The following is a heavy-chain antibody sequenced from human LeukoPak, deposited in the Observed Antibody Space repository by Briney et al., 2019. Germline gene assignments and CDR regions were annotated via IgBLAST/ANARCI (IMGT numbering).Heavy chain of an antibody. J-gene: IGHJ4*02. Sequence: GGSLRLSCTGSGFTFSSHWMSWVRQAPGKGLEWVANIKQDGTEKYYVDSVKGRFTISRDNAKKSLYLEMNSLRAEDTAVYYCARDRLGAEYDYWGQGTLVSVSS. CDR1: GFTFSSHW. V-gene: IGHV3-7*01. D-gene: IGHD3-16*01. CDR3: ARDRLGAEYDY. CDR2: IKQDGTEK.